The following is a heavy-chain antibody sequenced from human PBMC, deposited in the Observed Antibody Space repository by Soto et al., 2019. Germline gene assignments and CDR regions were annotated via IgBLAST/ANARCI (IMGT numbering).Heavy chain of an antibody. CDR3: AASVSLRPNDAFDI. CDR1: GYAFTSCG. CDR2: ISAYNGNT. V-gene: IGHV1-18*01. D-gene: IGHD4-17*01. J-gene: IGHJ3*02. Sequence: ASVTGSCQASGYAFTSCGISWVRQAPGQGLEWMGWISAYNGNTNYAQKLQGRVTMTTDTSTSTAYMELRSLRSDDTAVYYCAASVSLRPNDAFDIWGQGTMVTVSS.